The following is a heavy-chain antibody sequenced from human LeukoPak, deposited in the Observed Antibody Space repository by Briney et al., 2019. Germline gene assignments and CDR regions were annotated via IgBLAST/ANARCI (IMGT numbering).Heavy chain of an antibody. CDR2: IYHSGST. V-gene: IGHV4-38-2*02. CDR1: GYSISSGFY. CDR3: ARAEPYYDSSGYYYSTPGSFDY. D-gene: IGHD3-22*01. J-gene: IGHJ4*02. Sequence: SETLSLTCTVSGYSISSGFYWGWIRQPPGKGLEWIGSIYHSGSTYYNPSLKSRVTISVDTSKNQFSLKLSSVTAADTAVYYCARAEPYYDSSGYYYSTPGSFDYWGQGTLVTVSS.